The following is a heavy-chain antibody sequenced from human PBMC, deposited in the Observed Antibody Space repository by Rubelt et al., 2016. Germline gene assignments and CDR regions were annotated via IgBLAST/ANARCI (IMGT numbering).Heavy chain of an antibody. D-gene: IGHD3-10*01. CDR2: ISWDGGST. CDR1: GFTFDDYT. CDR3: AKDLSKLLWFGEGFDY. Sequence: AASGFTFDDYTMHWVRQAPGKGLEWVSLISWDGGSTYYADSAKGRFTISRDNSKNSLYLQMNSLRTEDTALYYCAKDLSKLLWFGEGFDYWGQGTLVTVSS. J-gene: IGHJ4*02. V-gene: IGHV3-43*01.